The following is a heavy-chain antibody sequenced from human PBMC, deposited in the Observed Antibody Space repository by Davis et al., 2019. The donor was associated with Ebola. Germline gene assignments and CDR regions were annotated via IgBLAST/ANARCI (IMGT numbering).Heavy chain of an antibody. J-gene: IGHJ6*02. D-gene: IGHD6-13*01. Sequence: SETLSLTCAVSGGSISSGGYSWSWIRQPPGKGLEWIGYIYHSGSTNYNPSLKSRVTISVDTSKNQFSLKLSSMTAADTAVYYCASSSSGDISYGMDVWGQGTTVTVSS. CDR3: ASSSSGDISYGMDV. V-gene: IGHV4-30-2*01. CDR1: GGSISSGGYS. CDR2: IYHSGST.